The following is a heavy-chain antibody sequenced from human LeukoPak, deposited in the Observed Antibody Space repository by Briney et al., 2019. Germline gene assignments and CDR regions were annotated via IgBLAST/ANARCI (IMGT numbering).Heavy chain of an antibody. D-gene: IGHD2-2*01. J-gene: IGHJ4*02. CDR3: APGRPYCSSTSCELDY. Sequence: ASVKVSCKASGGTFSSYAISWVRQAPGQGLEWMGRIIPIFGTANYAQKFQGRVTITTDESTSTAYMELSSLRSEDTAVYYWAPGRPYCSSTSCELDYWGQGTLVTVSS. V-gene: IGHV1-69*05. CDR1: GGTFSSYA. CDR2: IIPIFGTA.